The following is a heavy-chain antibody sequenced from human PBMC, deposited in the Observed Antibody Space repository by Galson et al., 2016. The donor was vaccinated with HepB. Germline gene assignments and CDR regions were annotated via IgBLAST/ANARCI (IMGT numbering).Heavy chain of an antibody. D-gene: IGHD3-10*01. CDR1: GFTFSSFA. J-gene: IGHJ4*02. V-gene: IGHV3-23*01. Sequence: SLRLSCAASGFTFSSFAMSWVRRVPGKGLEWVSAISGRGDRIRYADSVKGRFIISRDNSKNTLDVEMKNLRVEDTAVYYCAKEGWFGELLYGHFDFWGQGTLVTVSS. CDR3: AKEGWFGELLYGHFDF. CDR2: ISGRGDRI.